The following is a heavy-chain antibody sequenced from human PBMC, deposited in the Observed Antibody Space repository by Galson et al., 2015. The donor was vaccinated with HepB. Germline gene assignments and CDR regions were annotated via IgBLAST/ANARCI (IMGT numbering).Heavy chain of an antibody. Sequence: SLRLSCAASGFTFSSYWMSWVRQAPGKGLEWVANIKQDGSEKYYVDSVKGRFTISRDNAKNSLYLQMNSLRAEDTAVYYCARERSSSSRRELVLPRYFDLWGRGTLVPVSS. CDR1: GFTFSSYW. V-gene: IGHV3-7*03. CDR3: ARERSSSSRRELVLPRYFDL. D-gene: IGHD6-6*01. CDR2: IKQDGSEK. J-gene: IGHJ2*01.